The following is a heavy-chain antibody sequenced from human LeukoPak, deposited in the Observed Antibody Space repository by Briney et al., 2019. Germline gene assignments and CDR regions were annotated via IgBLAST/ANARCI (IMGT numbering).Heavy chain of an antibody. V-gene: IGHV1-46*02. CDR1: GHTTNGLF. CDR2: INPSGGST. CDR3: ARDSFHHYYFTRKQRHVRD. J-gene: IGHJ4*02. Sequence: GASVKVTCDESGHTTNGLFSNWVHQAPGQGLEWMGIINPSGGSTTYTQKFQGRVTMTRDTSTSTVYMELSRLTSEDTAVYYCARDSFHHYYFTRKQRHVRDWGAATLVTVSS. D-gene: IGHD3-3*01.